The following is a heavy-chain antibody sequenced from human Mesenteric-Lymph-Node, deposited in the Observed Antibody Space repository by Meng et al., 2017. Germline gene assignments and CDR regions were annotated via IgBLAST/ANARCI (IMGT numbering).Heavy chain of an antibody. CDR3: ASDPNWSTN. CDR2: ISVGDSRV. Sequence: GESLKISCAASGFTFTTYSMSWVRQAPEKGLEWVSSISVGDSRVSYADSVKGRFTISRDNAKNSLYLQMNSLRSEDTAVYYCASDPNWSTNWGQGTLVTVSS. D-gene: IGHD1-1*01. CDR1: GFTFTTYS. V-gene: IGHV3-21*01. J-gene: IGHJ4*02.